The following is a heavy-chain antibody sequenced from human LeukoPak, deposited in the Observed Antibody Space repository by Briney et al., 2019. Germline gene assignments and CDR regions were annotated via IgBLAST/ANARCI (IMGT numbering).Heavy chain of an antibody. D-gene: IGHD6-19*01. CDR3: ARLGQWLLHTPHDY. J-gene: IGHJ4*02. Sequence: SETLSLTCTVSGXSITPYYWSWIRQPPGKGLEWIGCIYSGGSTNHNPSLKSRVTMSVDTSKNQFSLRLSSVTAADTAVYYCARLGQWLLHTPHDYWGQGTLVTVSS. CDR1: GXSITPYY. CDR2: IYSGGST. V-gene: IGHV4-59*01.